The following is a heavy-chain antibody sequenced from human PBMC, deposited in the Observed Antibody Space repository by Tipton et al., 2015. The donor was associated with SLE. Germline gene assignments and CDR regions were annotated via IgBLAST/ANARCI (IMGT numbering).Heavy chain of an antibody. CDR1: GGSINRNY. Sequence: TLSLTCTVSGGSINRNYWSWIRQPPGKGLEWIGYVYYSGSTNYNPSLKSRVTISMDTSKNQFSLKLNSVTAADTAVYYCARFRDEYYYYAMDVWGQGRLVTVSS. V-gene: IGHV4-59*08. J-gene: IGHJ6*02. CDR2: VYYSGST. CDR3: ARFRDEYYYYAMDV.